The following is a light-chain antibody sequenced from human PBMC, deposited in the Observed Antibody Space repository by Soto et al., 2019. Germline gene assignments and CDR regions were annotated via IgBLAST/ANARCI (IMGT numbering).Light chain of an antibody. CDR3: QRYNSAPFT. V-gene: IGKV1-27*01. CDR1: QDITSY. CDR2: ATS. J-gene: IGKJ3*01. Sequence: DIPMTQSPLSLSASVGDRVTITCRASQDITSYLAWYQQRPGKIPKLLIYATSTLQSGVPSRFSGSGSGTDFTLTISSLQPEDVATYYCQRYNSAPFTFGPGTKVDIK.